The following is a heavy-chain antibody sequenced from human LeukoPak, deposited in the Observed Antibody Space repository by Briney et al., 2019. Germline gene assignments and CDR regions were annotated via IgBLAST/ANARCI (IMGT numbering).Heavy chain of an antibody. CDR1: GGTFSSYA. Sequence: GASVKVSCKASGGTFSSYAISWVRQAPGQGLEWMGGIIPIFGTANYAQKFQGRVTITADKSTSTAYMELSSLRSEDTAVYYCARAYCRDDTAMPTYYYYYYMDVWGKGTTVTVSS. CDR3: ARAYCRDDTAMPTYYYYYYMDV. V-gene: IGHV1-69*06. J-gene: IGHJ6*03. D-gene: IGHD5-18*01. CDR2: IIPIFGTA.